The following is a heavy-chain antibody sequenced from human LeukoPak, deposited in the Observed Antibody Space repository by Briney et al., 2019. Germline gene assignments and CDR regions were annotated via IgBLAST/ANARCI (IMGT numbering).Heavy chain of an antibody. J-gene: IGHJ4*02. CDR2: ISSSGSTI. Sequence: GGSLRLSCAASGFTFSSYWMHWVRQAPGKGLEWVSYISSSGSTIYYADSVKGRFTISRDNAKNSLYLQMNSLRAEDTAVYYCASSRGYYDSPEWGQGTLVTVSS. V-gene: IGHV3-48*04. D-gene: IGHD3-22*01. CDR1: GFTFSSYW. CDR3: ASSRGYYDSPE.